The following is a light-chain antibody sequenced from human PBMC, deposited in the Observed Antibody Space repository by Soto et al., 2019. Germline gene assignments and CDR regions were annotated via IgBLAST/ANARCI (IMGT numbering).Light chain of an antibody. Sequence: QSALTQPPSASGSPGQSVTISCTGTSSDVGGYNYVSWYQQHPGKAPKLMIYEVSQRPSGVPDRFSGSKSGNTASLTVSGLQAEDEADYYCSSYAGSNNLYVFGPGTKLTVL. V-gene: IGLV2-8*01. CDR3: SSYAGSNNLYV. CDR2: EVS. CDR1: SSDVGGYNY. J-gene: IGLJ1*01.